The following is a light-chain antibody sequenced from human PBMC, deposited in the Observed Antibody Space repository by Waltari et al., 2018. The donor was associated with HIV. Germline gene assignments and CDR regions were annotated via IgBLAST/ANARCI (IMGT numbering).Light chain of an antibody. V-gene: IGKV3-11*01. CDR3: QQRSILPPT. CDR1: HSVSPY. Sequence: EIVLTQSPANLSLSPGERATLSCGANHSVSPYFAWYQQKGGQSPRLLIYYASKRATGIPARFSGSGSGADFTLTINSLEPEDSAVYYCQQRSILPPTFGQGTKLEIK. J-gene: IGKJ2*01. CDR2: YAS.